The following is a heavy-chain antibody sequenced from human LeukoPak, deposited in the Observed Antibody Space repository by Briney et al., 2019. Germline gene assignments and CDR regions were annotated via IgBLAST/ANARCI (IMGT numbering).Heavy chain of an antibody. D-gene: IGHD3-22*01. CDR3: ARPYYHDSSGYYYDY. CDR2: IYYSGST. Sequence: SETLSLTCSVSGGSISNYYWSWIRQPPGKGLEWIGYIYYSGSTNYNPSLKSRVTISVDTSKNQFSLKLSSVTAADTAVYYCARPYYHDSSGYYYDYWGQGTLVTVSS. J-gene: IGHJ4*02. CDR1: GGSISNYY. V-gene: IGHV4-59*01.